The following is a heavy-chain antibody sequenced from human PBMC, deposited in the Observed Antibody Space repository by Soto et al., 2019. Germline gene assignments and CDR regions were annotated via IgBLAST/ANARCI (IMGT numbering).Heavy chain of an antibody. Sequence: PGGSLRRSCAASGFTFSSYIMNWVRQAPGKGLEWVSSISSSSSYIYYADSVKGRFTISRDNAKNSLYLQMNSLRAEDTAVYYCASSLHPVRPETPWFDPRGQRTLFTVSS. CDR3: ASSLHPVRPETPWFDP. J-gene: IGHJ5*02. CDR1: GFTFSSYI. CDR2: ISSSSSYI. V-gene: IGHV3-21*01. D-gene: IGHD1-1*01.